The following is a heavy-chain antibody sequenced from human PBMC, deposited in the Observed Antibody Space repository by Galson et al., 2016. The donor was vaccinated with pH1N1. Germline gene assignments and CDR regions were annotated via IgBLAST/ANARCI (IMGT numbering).Heavy chain of an antibody. CDR3: ARKGLPDV. V-gene: IGHV3-7*01. CDR1: GFTLSSYW. Sequence: SLRLSCAASGFTLSSYWMSWVRQAPGKGLEWVANIKQDGSVKYYVDSVKGRFTISRDNAKNSLYLQMNSLTGEDTAVYYCARKGLPDVWGQGTTVTVSS. CDR2: IKQDGSVK. J-gene: IGHJ6*02.